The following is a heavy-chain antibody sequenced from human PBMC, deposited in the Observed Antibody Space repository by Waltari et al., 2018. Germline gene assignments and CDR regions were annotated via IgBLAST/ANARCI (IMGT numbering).Heavy chain of an antibody. V-gene: IGHV3-7*04. Sequence: EVQLVESGGGLVQPGGSLRLSWAASGFTFRSYWTRWVRQAPGKGLEWVANIKQDGSEKYYVDSVKGRFTISRDNAKNSLYLQMNSLRAEDTAVYYCARDRGGFDYWGQGTLVTVSS. D-gene: IGHD3-10*01. CDR2: IKQDGSEK. J-gene: IGHJ4*02. CDR3: ARDRGGFDY. CDR1: GFTFRSYW.